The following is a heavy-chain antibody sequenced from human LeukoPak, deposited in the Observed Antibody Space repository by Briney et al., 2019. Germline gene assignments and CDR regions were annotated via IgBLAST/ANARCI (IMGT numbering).Heavy chain of an antibody. J-gene: IGHJ4*02. CDR3: ARATPKSGYYHY. CDR1: GGSISSYY. D-gene: IGHD3-22*01. Sequence: SETLSLTCTVSGGSISSYYWSWIRQPPGKGLEWIGYIYYSGSTNYNPSLKSRVTISVDTSKNQFSLKLSSVTAADTAVYYCARATPKSGYYHYWGQGTLVTVSS. CDR2: IYYSGST. V-gene: IGHV4-59*01.